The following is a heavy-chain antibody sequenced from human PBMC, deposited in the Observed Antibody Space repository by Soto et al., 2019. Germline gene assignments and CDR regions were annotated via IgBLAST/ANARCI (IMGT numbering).Heavy chain of an antibody. Sequence: SKTLSLTCTVSGGSMSSYYWSWIRQPPGKGLEWIGYIYYGGNTNYNPSLKSRVTISLDTSKNQFSLKLSSVTAADTAVYYCARDRYTTGWYYFDPWGQGTLVTVSS. CDR2: IYYGGNT. V-gene: IGHV4-59*01. CDR3: ARDRYTTGWYYFDP. D-gene: IGHD6-19*01. CDR1: GGSMSSYY. J-gene: IGHJ5*02.